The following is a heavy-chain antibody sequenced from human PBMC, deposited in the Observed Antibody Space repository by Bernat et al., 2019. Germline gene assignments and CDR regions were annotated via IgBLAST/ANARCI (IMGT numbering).Heavy chain of an antibody. CDR2: IWYDGSNK. Sequence: VQLVESGGGLVQPGGSLRLSCAASGFTFSSYGMHWVRQAPGKGLEWVAVIWYDGSNKYYADSVKGRFTISRDNSKNTLYLQMNSLRAEDTAVYYCARDRRSPWNAFDIWGQGTMVTVSS. V-gene: IGHV3-33*08. D-gene: IGHD1-1*01. J-gene: IGHJ3*02. CDR3: ARDRRSPWNAFDI. CDR1: GFTFSSYG.